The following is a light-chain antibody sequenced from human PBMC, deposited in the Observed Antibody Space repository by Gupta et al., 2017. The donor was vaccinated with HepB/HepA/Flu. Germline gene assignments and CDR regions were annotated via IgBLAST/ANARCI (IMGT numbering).Light chain of an antibody. J-gene: IGKJ4*01. CDR3: QQYATSPLT. CDR1: QSVGSNF. CDR2: VAS. V-gene: IGKV3-20*01. Sequence: EIALTQSPDTLSLSPGERATLSCRTSQSVGSNFLAWYQQKPGQAPRLLISVASSRATGIPDRFSGSGSGTDFTLTISRLEPEDFAVYYCQQYATSPLTFGGGTKVEMK.